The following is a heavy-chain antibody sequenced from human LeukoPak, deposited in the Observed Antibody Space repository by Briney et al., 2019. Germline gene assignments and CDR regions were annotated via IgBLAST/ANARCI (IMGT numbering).Heavy chain of an antibody. CDR2: IHYSGGT. J-gene: IGHJ6*03. CDR1: GGSISSYY. D-gene: IGHD4-17*01. Sequence: SETLSLTCTVSGGSISSYYWSWIRQPPGKRLEWIGYIHYSGGTNYNPSLRGRVTISLDMSKNQFSLKLSSVTAADTAVYYCARAYGDYVGPYYYYYMDVWGKGTTVTVSS. V-gene: IGHV4-59*01. CDR3: ARAYGDYVGPYYYYYMDV.